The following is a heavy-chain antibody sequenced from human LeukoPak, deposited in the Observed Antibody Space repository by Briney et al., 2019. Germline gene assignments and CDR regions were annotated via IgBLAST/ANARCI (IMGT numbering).Heavy chain of an antibody. J-gene: IGHJ4*02. D-gene: IGHD3-10*01. CDR3: AREILWFGEGYFDY. CDR2: ISYSGST. Sequence: SETLSLTCTASGGSISSFYWSWIRQPPGKGLEWIGYISYSGSTNSNPSLKSRVTISVDTSKNQFSLKLTSLTAADTAVYYCAREILWFGEGYFDYWGQGTLVTVSS. CDR1: GGSISSFY. V-gene: IGHV4-59*01.